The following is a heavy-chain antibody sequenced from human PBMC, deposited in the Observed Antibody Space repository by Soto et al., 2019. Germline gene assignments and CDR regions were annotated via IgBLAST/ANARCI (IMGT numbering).Heavy chain of an antibody. CDR2: ISGSGGST. CDR3: ASRSSGRYFDY. V-gene: IGHV3-23*01. J-gene: IGHJ4*02. CDR1: GFTFSNYA. Sequence: GGSLRLSCAASGFTFSNYAMNWVRQAPGKGLEWVSVISGSGGSTYYADSVKGRFTISRDNSKNTLYLQMNSLRAEDTAVYYCASRSSGRYFDYWGQGTLVTVSS. D-gene: IGHD6-19*01.